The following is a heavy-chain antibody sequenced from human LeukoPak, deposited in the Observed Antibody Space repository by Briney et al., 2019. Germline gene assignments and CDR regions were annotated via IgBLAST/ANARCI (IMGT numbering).Heavy chain of an antibody. Sequence: GGSLRLSCAASGFTFSIYDMYWVRQPPGKELEWVALISYDGTSKYYADSVKGRFTFSRDNSKNTLYLQMNSLRAEDTAVYYCAREYYDTSGSQGDYFDYWGQGTLVTVSS. CDR3: AREYYDTSGSQGDYFDY. CDR1: GFTFSIYD. CDR2: ISYDGTSK. D-gene: IGHD3-22*01. J-gene: IGHJ4*02. V-gene: IGHV3-30-3*01.